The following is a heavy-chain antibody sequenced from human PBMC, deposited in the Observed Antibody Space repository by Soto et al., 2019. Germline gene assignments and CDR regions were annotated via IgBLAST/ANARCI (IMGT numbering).Heavy chain of an antibody. CDR1: GGCISSYY. Sequence: ASLSLSSTVCGGCISSYYCSWSRQPPGKGLEWIGYIYYSGSTNYNPSLKSRVTISVDTSKNQFSLKLSSVTAADTAVYYCARVYSSSPLPWFDPWGQGTLVTVSS. D-gene: IGHD6-13*01. CDR3: ARVYSSSPLPWFDP. CDR2: IYYSGST. V-gene: IGHV4-59*01. J-gene: IGHJ5*02.